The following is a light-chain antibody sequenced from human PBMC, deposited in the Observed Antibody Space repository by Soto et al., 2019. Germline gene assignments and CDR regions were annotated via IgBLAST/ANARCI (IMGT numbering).Light chain of an antibody. CDR2: AAS. V-gene: IGKV1-39*01. CDR3: QQSYITPKWT. CDR1: QSIVTY. J-gene: IGKJ1*01. Sequence: IQRTQSRSSLSASVGDRVTITCRSGQSIVTYLNWYLQKPWKAPELLIYAASNLQSWVPSRFSGSGSGTALSLTISSLQPEDFATYFCQQSYITPKWTFGQGTKVDI.